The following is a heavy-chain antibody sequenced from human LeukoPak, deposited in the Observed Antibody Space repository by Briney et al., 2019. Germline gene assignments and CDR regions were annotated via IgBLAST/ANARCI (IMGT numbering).Heavy chain of an antibody. CDR1: GFTFSSYE. D-gene: IGHD6-13*01. V-gene: IGHV3-48*03. J-gene: IGHJ6*02. CDR2: ISSSGSTI. CDR3: ARASGSSWYRKEFNYYYGMNV. Sequence: GGSLRLSCAASGFTFSSYEMNWVRQAPGKGLEWVSYISSSGSTIYYADSVKGRFTISRDNAKNSLYLQMNSLRAEDTAVYYCARASGSSWYRKEFNYYYGMNVWGQGTTVTVSS.